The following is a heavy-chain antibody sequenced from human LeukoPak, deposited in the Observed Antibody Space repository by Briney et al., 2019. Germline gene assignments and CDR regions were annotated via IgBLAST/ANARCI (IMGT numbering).Heavy chain of an antibody. CDR1: GYTFTGYY. CDR2: INPNSGGT. D-gene: IGHD3-16*01. Sequence: ASVKVSCKASGYTFTGYYMHWVRQAPGQGLEWMGRINPNSGGTNYAQKFQGRVTMTRDTSTSTVYMELSSLRSEDTAVYYCARALGYYYMDVWGKGTTVTVSS. CDR3: ARALGYYYMDV. J-gene: IGHJ6*03. V-gene: IGHV1-2*06.